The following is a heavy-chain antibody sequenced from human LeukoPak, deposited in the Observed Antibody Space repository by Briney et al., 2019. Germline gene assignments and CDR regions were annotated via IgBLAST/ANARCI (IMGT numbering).Heavy chain of an antibody. Sequence: GGSLRLSCAASGFTFGNYWMHWVRQPPGKGLVWVSHISRDGSSTTYADSVKGRFTISRDNAKNSLYLQINSLRAEDTAVYYCAREALYDFWSGYRDNWFDPWGQGTLVTVSS. J-gene: IGHJ5*02. V-gene: IGHV3-74*01. D-gene: IGHD3-3*01. CDR3: AREALYDFWSGYRDNWFDP. CDR1: GFTFGNYW. CDR2: ISRDGSST.